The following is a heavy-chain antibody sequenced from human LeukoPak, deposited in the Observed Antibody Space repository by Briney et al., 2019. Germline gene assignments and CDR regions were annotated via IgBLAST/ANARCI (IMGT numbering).Heavy chain of an antibody. CDR3: AKMSGVVWFGELRLPFDS. Sequence: GGSLRLSCVASGFTFSNYAMIWVRQAPGKGPQWVSVISAGGVSLFSGSGSAAYYADSVGGRFTISRDNSKNTLYLQMSSLRADDTAVYYCAKMSGVVWFGELRLPFDSWGQGTVVTVSS. CDR1: GFTFSNYA. CDR2: ISAGGVSLFSGSGSAA. J-gene: IGHJ4*02. V-gene: IGHV3-23*01. D-gene: IGHD3-10*01.